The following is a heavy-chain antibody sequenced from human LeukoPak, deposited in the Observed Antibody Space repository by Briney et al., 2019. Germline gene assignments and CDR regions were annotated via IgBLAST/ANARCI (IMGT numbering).Heavy chain of an antibody. J-gene: IGHJ4*02. Sequence: GGSLRLSCAASGFTFDDYAMHWVRQAPGKGLEWVSGISWNSGSIVYADSVKGRFTISRDNAKNSLYLQMSSLRAEDMAFYYCTRGAGVVTATAIDYWGQGTLVTVSS. CDR3: TRGAGVVTATAIDY. CDR1: GFTFDDYA. V-gene: IGHV3-9*03. CDR2: ISWNSGSI. D-gene: IGHD2-21*02.